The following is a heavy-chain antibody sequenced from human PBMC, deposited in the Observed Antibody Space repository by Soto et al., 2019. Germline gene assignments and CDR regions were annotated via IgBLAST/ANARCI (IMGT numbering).Heavy chain of an antibody. J-gene: IGHJ4*02. CDR2: ISGSGGST. CDR1: GFTFSSYA. CDR3: AKNEAATGSGF. V-gene: IGHV3-23*01. Sequence: GGSLRLSCAASGFTFSSYAMTWVRQAPGKGLEWVSAISGSGGSTYYAPSVKGRFTVSRDNSKNMLYLKMNSLRAEDTAVYYCAKNEAATGSGFWGQGTLVTVSS. D-gene: IGHD6-13*01.